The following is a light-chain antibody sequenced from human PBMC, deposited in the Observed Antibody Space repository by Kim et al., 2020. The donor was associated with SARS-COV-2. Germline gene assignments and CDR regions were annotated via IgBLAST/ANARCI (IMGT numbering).Light chain of an antibody. Sequence: FVGDRVHITCRASQGISSALAWYQQKPGKAHKLLIYDASSLESGVPSRFSGSGSGTDFTLTISSLQPEDFATYYCQQFNNYPPITFGQGTRLEIK. V-gene: IGKV1D-13*01. J-gene: IGKJ5*01. CDR2: DAS. CDR3: QQFNNYPPIT. CDR1: QGISSA.